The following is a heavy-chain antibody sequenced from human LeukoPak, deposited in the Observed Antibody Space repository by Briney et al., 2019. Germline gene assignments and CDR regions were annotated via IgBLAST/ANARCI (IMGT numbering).Heavy chain of an antibody. V-gene: IGHV1-46*01. D-gene: IGHD3-9*01. Sequence: ASVKVSCKASGYTFTSYGISWVRQAPGQGLEWMGIINPSGGSTSYAQKFQGRVTMTRDTSTSTAYMELSSLRSEDTAVYYCARDRPLRYFDWLLGGGMDVWGQGTTVTVSS. CDR2: INPSGGST. CDR1: GYTFTSYG. J-gene: IGHJ6*02. CDR3: ARDRPLRYFDWLLGGGMDV.